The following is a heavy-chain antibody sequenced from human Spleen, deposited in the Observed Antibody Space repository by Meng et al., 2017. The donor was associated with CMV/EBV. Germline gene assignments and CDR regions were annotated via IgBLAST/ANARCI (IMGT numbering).Heavy chain of an antibody. J-gene: IGHJ4*02. V-gene: IGHV1-2*02. CDR1: GYTFADYY. CDR2: IIPSSGGT. Sequence: ASVKVSCKASGYTFADYYIHWVRQAPGQGLEWMGCIIPSSGGTYYAEKFQGRVTMTRDTSSTTAYMELTELASDDTARYYCAKASKKQMATGHWGQGTLVTVSS. CDR3: AKASKKQMATGH. D-gene: IGHD5-24*01.